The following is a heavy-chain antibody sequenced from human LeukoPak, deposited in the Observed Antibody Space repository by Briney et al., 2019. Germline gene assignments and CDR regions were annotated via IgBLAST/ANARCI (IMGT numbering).Heavy chain of an antibody. J-gene: IGHJ4*02. Sequence: PGGSLRLSCAASGFTFSSYWMSWVRQAPGKGLEWVANIKQDGSDKYYVDSVKGRFTISRDNSKNTLFLQMNSLRAEDTAVYYCARGKTQIYGDFDYWGQGTLVIVSS. CDR3: ARGKTQIYGDFDY. V-gene: IGHV3-7*01. CDR1: GFTFSSYW. CDR2: IKQDGSDK. D-gene: IGHD5-12*01.